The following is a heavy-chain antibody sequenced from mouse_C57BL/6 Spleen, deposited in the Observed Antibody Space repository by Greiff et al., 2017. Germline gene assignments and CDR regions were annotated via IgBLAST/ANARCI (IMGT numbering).Heavy chain of an antibody. CDR2: INPSTGGT. J-gene: IGHJ2*01. V-gene: IGHV1-42*01. Sequence: EVQLQQSGPELVKPGASVKISCKASGYSFTGYYMNWVKQSPEQSLEWIGEINPSTGGTTYNQKVKAKATLTVDKSSSTAYMQLKSLTSEDSAVYYCARSRDYDGGDYFDYWGQGTTLTVSS. CDR1: GYSFTGYY. CDR3: ARSRDYDGGDYFDY. D-gene: IGHD2-4*01.